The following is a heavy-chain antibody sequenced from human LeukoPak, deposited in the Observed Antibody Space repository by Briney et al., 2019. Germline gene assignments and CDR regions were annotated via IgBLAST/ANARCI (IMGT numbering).Heavy chain of an antibody. CDR3: AKGAMHYYDSSGYNYFDY. J-gene: IGHJ4*02. V-gene: IGHV3-30*18. CDR1: GFTFSTYD. CDR2: ISYDVSNK. D-gene: IGHD3-22*01. Sequence: GGSLRLSCAASGFTFSTYDMHWVRQAPGKGLEWVALISYDVSNKYYADSVKGRFTISRDDSKNTLYLQMNSLRAEDTAVYYCAKGAMHYYDSSGYNYFDYWGQGTLVTVSS.